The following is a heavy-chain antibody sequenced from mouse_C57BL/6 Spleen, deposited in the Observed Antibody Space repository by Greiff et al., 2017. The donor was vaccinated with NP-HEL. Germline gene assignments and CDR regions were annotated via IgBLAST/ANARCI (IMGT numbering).Heavy chain of an antibody. J-gene: IGHJ4*01. D-gene: IGHD2-4*01. CDR1: GYTFTSYG. V-gene: IGHV1-81*01. CDR3: ARSGDYGGYYAIDY. CDR2: IYPRSGNT. Sequence: QVQLKESGAELARPGASVKLSCKASGYTFTSYGISWVKQRTGQGLEWIGEIYPRSGNTYYNEKFKGKATLTADKSSSTAYMELRSLTSEDSALYFCARSGDYGGYYAIDYWGQGTSVTVSS.